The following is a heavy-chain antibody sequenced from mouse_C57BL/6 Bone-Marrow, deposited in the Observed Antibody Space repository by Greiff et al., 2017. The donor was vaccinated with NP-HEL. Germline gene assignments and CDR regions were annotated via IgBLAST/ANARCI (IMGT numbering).Heavy chain of an antibody. CDR1: GYTFTSYW. V-gene: IGHV1-64*01. CDR2: IHPNSGST. Sequence: QVQLQQPGAELVKPGASVKLSCKASGYTFTSYWMHWVKQRPGQGLEWIGMIHPNSGSTNYNEKFKSKATLTVDKSSSTAYMQLSSLTSEDSAVYYCARARLRLGFAYWGQGTLVTVSA. CDR3: ARARLRLGFAY. J-gene: IGHJ3*01. D-gene: IGHD2-4*01.